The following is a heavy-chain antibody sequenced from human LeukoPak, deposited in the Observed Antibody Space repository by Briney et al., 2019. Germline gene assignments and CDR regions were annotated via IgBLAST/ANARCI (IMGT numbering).Heavy chain of an antibody. CDR1: GFTISSYA. D-gene: IGHD5-24*01. V-gene: IGHV3-23*01. Sequence: GGSLRLSCAVSGFTISSYAMSWVRQAPGKGLEWVSPISGSGGNTYYADSVKGRFTISRDNSKNTVYLQMNSLRVDDTAVYYCAKMGRSDHNYYFDYWGQGTLVTVSS. J-gene: IGHJ4*02. CDR2: ISGSGGNT. CDR3: AKMGRSDHNYYFDY.